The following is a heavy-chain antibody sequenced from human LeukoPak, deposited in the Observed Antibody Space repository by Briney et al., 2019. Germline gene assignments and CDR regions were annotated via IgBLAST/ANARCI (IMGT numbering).Heavy chain of an antibody. CDR2: VSGSGDST. V-gene: IGHV3-23*01. CDR1: GFTFSIYA. J-gene: IGHJ5*02. Sequence: PGGSLRLSCASSGFTFSIYAMSWVRQAPGRGLEWVSAVSGSGDSTYYADSVKGRFTISRDNSKSTLYLQMNSLRAEDTALYYCAKGPNWFDPWGQGTLVTVSS. CDR3: AKGPNWFDP.